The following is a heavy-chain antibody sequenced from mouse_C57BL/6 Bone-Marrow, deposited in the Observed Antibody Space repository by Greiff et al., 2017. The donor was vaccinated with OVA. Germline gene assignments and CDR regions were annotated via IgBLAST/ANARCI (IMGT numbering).Heavy chain of an antibody. J-gene: IGHJ4*01. CDR1: GFTFSNYW. Sequence: EVKVEESGGGLVQPGGSMKLSCVASGFTFSNYWMNWVRQSPEKGLEWVAQIRLKSDNYATHYAESVKGRFTISRDDSKSSVYRQMNNLRAEDTGIYSSTGWCGYYVRGAMDYWGQGTSVTVSS. D-gene: IGHD2-3*01. CDR3: TGWCGYYVRGAMDY. CDR2: IRLKSDNYAT. V-gene: IGHV6-3*01.